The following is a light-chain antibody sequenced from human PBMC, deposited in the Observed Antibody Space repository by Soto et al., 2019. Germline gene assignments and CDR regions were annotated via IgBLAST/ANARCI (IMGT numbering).Light chain of an antibody. CDR3: QQYYSTPTWT. J-gene: IGKJ1*01. Sequence: DIVMTQSPDSLAVSLGERATINCKSSQSVLYSSNNKNYLAWYQQKPGQPPKLLIYCASTRESGVPDRFSGSGSGTDFTLTISSLQAEDEAVYYYQQYYSTPTWTFGQGTKVEIK. CDR1: QSVLYSSNNKNY. V-gene: IGKV4-1*01. CDR2: CAS.